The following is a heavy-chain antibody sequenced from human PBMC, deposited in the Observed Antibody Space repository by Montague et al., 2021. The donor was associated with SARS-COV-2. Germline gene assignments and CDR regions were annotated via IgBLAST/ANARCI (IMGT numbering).Heavy chain of an antibody. CDR2: IQQDGSEK. Sequence: SLRLSCAASGFIFGRCRMSWVRKAPGKGLEWVANIQQDGSEKFYVDSVKGRFTISRDNAKNSLFLQINSLRAEDTAVYYCARVSGVWFGELPRDYFYGMDVWGQGSTVTVSS. V-gene: IGHV3-7*01. CDR1: GFIFGRCR. D-gene: IGHD3-10*01. CDR3: ARVSGVWFGELPRDYFYGMDV. J-gene: IGHJ6*02.